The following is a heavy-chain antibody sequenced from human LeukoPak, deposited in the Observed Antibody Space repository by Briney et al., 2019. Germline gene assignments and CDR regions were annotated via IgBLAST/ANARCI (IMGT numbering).Heavy chain of an antibody. J-gene: IGHJ4*02. CDR1: DDSVSSGTSY. D-gene: IGHD6-19*01. Sequence: PSETLSLTCTVSDDSVSSGTSYWTWIRQPPGKGLEWIGCIYYTGITNYNPSLKSRVSMSIDTSQNQFSLKLNSLNAVDTAVYFCARMQWLPQSGHYYFDYWGQGALVTVSS. V-gene: IGHV4-61*01. CDR2: IYYTGIT. CDR3: ARMQWLPQSGHYYFDY.